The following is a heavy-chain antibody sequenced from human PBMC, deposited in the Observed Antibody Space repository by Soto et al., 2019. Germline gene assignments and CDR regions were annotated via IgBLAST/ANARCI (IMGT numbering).Heavy chain of an antibody. V-gene: IGHV1-69*13. CDR2: IIPIFGTA. CDR1: GGTFSSYA. D-gene: IGHD3-9*01. J-gene: IGHJ4*02. Sequence: GASVKVSCKASGGTFSSYAISWVRQAPGQGLEWMGGIIPIFGTANYAQKFQGRVTITADESTSTAYMELSSLRSEDTAVYYCARATHPYDILTGYQFDYWGQGTLVTVSS. CDR3: ARATHPYDILTGYQFDY.